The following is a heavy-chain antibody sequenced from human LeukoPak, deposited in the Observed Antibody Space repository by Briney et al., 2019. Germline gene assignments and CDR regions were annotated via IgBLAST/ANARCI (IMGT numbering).Heavy chain of an antibody. Sequence: SETLSLTCTVSGASISTYFWSWIRQPPGKGLEWIGYISYSGSTNYNPSLKSRVTISVDTSRNQFSLKLTSVTAADTAVYYCARRNYGDYDHYFDYWGQGTLVTVSS. D-gene: IGHD4-17*01. V-gene: IGHV4-59*08. CDR1: GASISTYF. J-gene: IGHJ4*02. CDR3: ARRNYGDYDHYFDY. CDR2: ISYSGST.